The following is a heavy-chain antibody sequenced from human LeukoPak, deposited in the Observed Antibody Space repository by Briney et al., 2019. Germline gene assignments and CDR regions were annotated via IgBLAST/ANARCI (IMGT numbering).Heavy chain of an antibody. CDR3: ARELKDRRPKTAMVDY. CDR1: GGSISSSSYY. CDR2: IYYSGST. D-gene: IGHD5-18*01. V-gene: IGHV4-39*07. J-gene: IGHJ4*02. Sequence: SETLSLTCTVSGGSISSSSYYWGWIRQPPGKGLEWIGTIYYSGSTYYNPSLKSRVTISVDTSKNQFSLKLSSVTAADTAVYYCARELKDRRPKTAMVDYWGQGTLVTVSS.